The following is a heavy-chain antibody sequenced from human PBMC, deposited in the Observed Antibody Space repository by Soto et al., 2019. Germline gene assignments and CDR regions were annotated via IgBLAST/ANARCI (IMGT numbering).Heavy chain of an antibody. CDR3: ARGGSGYTWFNEF. D-gene: IGHD3-22*01. CDR2: IIPVFQTA. V-gene: IGHV1-69*13. Sequence: SVKVSCKASGGLFSSYPISWVRQVPGQGLEWMGGIIPVFQTAYYTQRFQGRVTITADESTNTAYMELGSLRSEDTAIYYCARGGSGYTWFNEFWGQGTLVTVSS. J-gene: IGHJ4*02. CDR1: GGLFSSYP.